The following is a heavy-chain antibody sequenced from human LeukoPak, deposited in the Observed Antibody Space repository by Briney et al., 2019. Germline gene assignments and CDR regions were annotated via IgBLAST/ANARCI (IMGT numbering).Heavy chain of an antibody. D-gene: IGHD2-15*01. CDR3: ARAPSGSNEAFDI. CDR2: TYIGGST. Sequence: GCLRLSCADSGFTVSSNYVSGIRQATGKSLEWVSFTYIGGSTYYADSAKGRFTISTYNSKNTLYLQMSRLRAERTAVYECARAPSGSNEAFDIWGQGRTVTVSS. CDR1: GFTVSSNY. J-gene: IGHJ3*02. V-gene: IGHV3-66*02.